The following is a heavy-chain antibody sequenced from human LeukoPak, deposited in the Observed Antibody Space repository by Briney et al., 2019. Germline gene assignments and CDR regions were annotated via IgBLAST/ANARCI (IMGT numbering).Heavy chain of an antibody. V-gene: IGHV3-23*01. D-gene: IGHD1-26*01. J-gene: IGHJ4*02. CDR2: ISGSGGST. CDR3: ARGGGSYHFDY. Sequence: GGSLRLSCAASGFTLSSYAMSWVRQAPGKGLEWVSAISGSGGSTYYADSVKGRFTISRDNSKNTLYLQMNSLRAEDTAVYYCARGGGSYHFDYWGQGTLVTVSS. CDR1: GFTLSSYA.